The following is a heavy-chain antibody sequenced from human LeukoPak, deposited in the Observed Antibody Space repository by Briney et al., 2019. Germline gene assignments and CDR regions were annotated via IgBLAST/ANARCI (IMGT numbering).Heavy chain of an antibody. CDR3: ARVKYRNAWHGAYFDH. CDR2: IAAYNQHT. V-gene: IGHV1-18*01. J-gene: IGHJ4*02. D-gene: IGHD6-19*01. Sequence: ASVKVSCKASGYTLSNYGITWLRQAPGQGLEWVGWIAAYNQHTNYALDLLGRVTLTTDTLTSTAYMELRSLRSDDTAIYFCARVKYRNAWHGAYFDHWGQGTLGTVSS. CDR1: GYTLSNYG.